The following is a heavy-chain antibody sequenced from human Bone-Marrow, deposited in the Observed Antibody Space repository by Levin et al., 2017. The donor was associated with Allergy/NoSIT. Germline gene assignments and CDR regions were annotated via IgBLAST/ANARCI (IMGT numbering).Heavy chain of an antibody. J-gene: IGHJ6*02. CDR3: AKDLLDFYGMDV. CDR1: GFTFSDYD. Sequence: GESLKISCAASGFTFSDYDMNWIRQAPGKGLEWVSYISSGATIYYADSVKGRFTISRDNAKNSLYLQMNSLRAEDTAVYYCAKDLLDFYGMDVWGQGTTVTVSS. V-gene: IGHV3-11*01. CDR2: ISSGATI.